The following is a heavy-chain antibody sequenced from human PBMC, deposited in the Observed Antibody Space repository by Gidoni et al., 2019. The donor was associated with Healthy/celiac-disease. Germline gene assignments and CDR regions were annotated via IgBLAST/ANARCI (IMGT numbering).Heavy chain of an antibody. V-gene: IGHV4-38-2*02. CDR3: ARDVNERWELRGYYFDY. J-gene: IGHJ4*02. CDR2: IYHSGST. CDR1: GYSISSGYY. Sequence: QVQLQESGPGLVKPSETLSLTCTVSGYSISSGYYWGWIRQPPGKGLEWIGSIYHSGSTYYNPSLKSRVTISVDTSKNQFSLKLSSVTAADTAVYYCARDVNERWELRGYYFDYWGQGTLVTVSS. D-gene: IGHD1-26*01.